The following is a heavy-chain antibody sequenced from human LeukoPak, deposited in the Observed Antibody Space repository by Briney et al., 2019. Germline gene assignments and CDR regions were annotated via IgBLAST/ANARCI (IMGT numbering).Heavy chain of an antibody. D-gene: IGHD3-3*01. V-gene: IGHV3-30*02. Sequence: GGSLRLSCAASGFTFSSYGMHWVRQAPDKGLEWVAFIRYDGNTRYYADSVKGRFTISRDNSKNTLYLQMNSLRAEDTAVYYCAKDYRFVEWFFDCWGQGTLVTVSS. CDR1: GFTFSSYG. CDR2: IRYDGNTR. J-gene: IGHJ4*02. CDR3: AKDYRFVEWFFDC.